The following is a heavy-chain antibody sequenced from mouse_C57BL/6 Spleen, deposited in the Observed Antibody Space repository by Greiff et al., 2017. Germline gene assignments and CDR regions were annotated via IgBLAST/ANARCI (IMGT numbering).Heavy chain of an antibody. CDR2: IYPGSGST. CDR3: ARGVDCGYDHYAMDY. CDR1: GYTFTSYW. Sequence: VQLQQPGAELVKPGASVKMSCKASGYTFTSYWITWVKQRPGQGLEWIGDIYPGSGSTNYNEKFKSKATLTVDTSSSTAYMQLSSLTSEDSAVYYCARGVDCGYDHYAMDYWGQGTSVTVSS. J-gene: IGHJ4*01. V-gene: IGHV1-55*01. D-gene: IGHD2-2*01.